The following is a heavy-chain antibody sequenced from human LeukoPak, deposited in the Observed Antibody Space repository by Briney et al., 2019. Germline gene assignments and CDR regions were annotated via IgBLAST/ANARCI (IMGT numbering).Heavy chain of an antibody. Sequence: PSETLSLTCTVSGGSISRYYWSWIRQPPGKGLEWIGYIYSSGSTNYNPSLKSRVTISVDTSKNQFSLKLSSVTAADTAVYYCARGYYDILTGYYQGSVYDAFDIWGQGTMVTVSS. CDR3: ARGYYDILTGYYQGSVYDAFDI. J-gene: IGHJ3*02. V-gene: IGHV4-59*01. CDR2: IYSSGST. D-gene: IGHD3-9*01. CDR1: GGSISRYY.